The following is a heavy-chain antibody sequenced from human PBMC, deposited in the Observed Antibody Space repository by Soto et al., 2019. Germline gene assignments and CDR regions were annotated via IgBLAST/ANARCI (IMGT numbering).Heavy chain of an antibody. CDR2: TYYRSKWYN. CDR1: GDSVSSNSAA. D-gene: IGHD6-19*01. J-gene: IGHJ4*02. Sequence: SQTLSLTCAISGDSVSSNSAAWNWIRQSPSRGLEWLGRTYYRSKWYNDYAVSVKSRITINPDTSKNQFSLQLNSVTPEDTAVYYCARDPGIAVAGPYYFDYWGQGTLVTV. V-gene: IGHV6-1*01. CDR3: ARDPGIAVAGPYYFDY.